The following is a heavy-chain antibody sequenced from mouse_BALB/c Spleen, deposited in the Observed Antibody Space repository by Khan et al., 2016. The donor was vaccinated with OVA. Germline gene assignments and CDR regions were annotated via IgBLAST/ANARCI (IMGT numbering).Heavy chain of an antibody. CDR1: GYTLTSYW. Sequence: QVQLQQPGAELVNPGASVNLSCKVSGYTLTSYWMHWVKQRPGQGLEWIGEINPSNGRTNYNEKFKSKATLTVEESSSTAYMQLSSPTSEDSAVYYCARLLINFDYWGQGTTLTVSS. CDR3: ARLLINFDY. D-gene: IGHD2-1*01. V-gene: IGHV1S81*02. J-gene: IGHJ2*01. CDR2: INPSNGRT.